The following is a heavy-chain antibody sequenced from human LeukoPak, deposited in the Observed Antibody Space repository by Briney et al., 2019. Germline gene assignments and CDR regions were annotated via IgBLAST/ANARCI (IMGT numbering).Heavy chain of an antibody. J-gene: IGHJ4*02. CDR1: GGSMSSYY. D-gene: IGHD3-10*01. V-gene: IGHV4-59*12. Sequence: PSETLSLTCTVSGGSMSSYYWSWIRQSPGKGLEWIGYNSYTGTAIYNPSLKSRVTISVDTSKNQFSLKLSSVTAADTAVYYCASLLLWFGESILYYFDYWGQGTLVTVSS. CDR3: ASLLLWFGESILYYFDY. CDR2: NSYTGTA.